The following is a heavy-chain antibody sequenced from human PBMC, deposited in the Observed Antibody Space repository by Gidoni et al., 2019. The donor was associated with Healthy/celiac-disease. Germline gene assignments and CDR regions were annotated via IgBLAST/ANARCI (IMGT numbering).Heavy chain of an antibody. D-gene: IGHD3-3*01. CDR2: IIPILGIA. V-gene: IGHV1-69*04. J-gene: IGHJ3*02. Sequence: QVQLVQSGAEVKKPGSSVKVSCKASGGTFSSYAISWVRQAPGQGLEWMGRIIPILGIANYAQKFQGRVTITADKSTSTAYMDLSSLRSEDTAVYYCARADGGRSLDAFDIWGQGTMVTVSS. CDR3: ARADGGRSLDAFDI. CDR1: GGTFSSYA.